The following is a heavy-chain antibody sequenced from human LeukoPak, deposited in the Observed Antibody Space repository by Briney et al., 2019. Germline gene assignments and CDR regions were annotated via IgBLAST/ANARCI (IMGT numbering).Heavy chain of an antibody. CDR2: ISAYNGNT. V-gene: IGHV1-18*01. J-gene: IGHJ4*02. CDR1: GYTFTSYD. CDR3: ARDPPFIVVVVAATPDDY. D-gene: IGHD2-15*01. Sequence: ASVKVSCKASGYTFTSYDISWVRQAPGQGLEWMGWISAYNGNTNYAQKLQGRVTMTTDTSTSTAYMELRSLRSDDTAVYYCARDPPFIVVVVAATPDDYWGQGTLVTVSS.